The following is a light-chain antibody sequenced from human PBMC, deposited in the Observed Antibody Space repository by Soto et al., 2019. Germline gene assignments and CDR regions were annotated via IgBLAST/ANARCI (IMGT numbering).Light chain of an antibody. V-gene: IGKV1-9*01. Sequence: IQLTQSPSSLSASVGDRVTITCRASQDISNYLAWYQQRPGKAPKLLISVASTLQGEVPSRVGGSGSGTDFTLTISSLQPEDFATYYCQQLHSHPYTFGQATKLQI. CDR3: QQLHSHPYT. CDR2: VAS. CDR1: QDISNY. J-gene: IGKJ2*01.